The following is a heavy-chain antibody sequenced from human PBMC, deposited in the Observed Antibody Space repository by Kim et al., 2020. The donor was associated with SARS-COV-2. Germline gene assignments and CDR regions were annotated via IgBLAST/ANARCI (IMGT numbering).Heavy chain of an antibody. CDR2: ISSSSSTI. J-gene: IGHJ4*02. Sequence: GGSLRLSCAASGFTFSSYSMNWVRQAPGKGLEWVSYISSSSSTIYYADSVKGRFTISRDNAKNSLYLQMNSLRDEDTAVYYCARGHGTMVRGYLFSPDYWGQGTLVTVSS. V-gene: IGHV3-48*02. CDR3: ARGHGTMVRGYLFSPDY. D-gene: IGHD3-10*01. CDR1: GFTFSSYS.